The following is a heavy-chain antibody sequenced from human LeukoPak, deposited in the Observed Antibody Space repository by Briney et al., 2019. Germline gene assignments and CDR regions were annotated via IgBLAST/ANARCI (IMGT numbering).Heavy chain of an antibody. CDR3: AKAPVTSCRGAFCYPFDY. J-gene: IGHJ4*02. Sequence: PGGSLRLSCAASGFTFSSYGMHWVRQAPGKGLEWVAFIRYDGSNKYYADSVKGRFTISRDNSKNTLYLQMNSLRAEVTAVYYCAKAPVTSCRGAFCYPFDYWGQGTLVTVSS. CDR1: GFTFSSYG. CDR2: IRYDGSNK. D-gene: IGHD2-15*01. V-gene: IGHV3-30*02.